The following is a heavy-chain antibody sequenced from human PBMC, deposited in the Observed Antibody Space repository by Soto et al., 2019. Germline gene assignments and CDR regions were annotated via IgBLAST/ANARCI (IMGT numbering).Heavy chain of an antibody. CDR2: IKQDGSEK. CDR3: AREFCGYDCGYYDSSGSLRY. J-gene: IGHJ4*02. V-gene: IGHV3-7*01. CDR1: GFTFSSYW. Sequence: GGSLRLSCAASGFTFSSYWMSWVRQAPGKGLEWVANIKQDGSEKYYVDSVKGRFTISRDNAKNSLYLQMNSLRAEDTAVYYCAREFCGYDCGYYDSSGSLRYWGQGTLVTVSS. D-gene: IGHD3-22*01.